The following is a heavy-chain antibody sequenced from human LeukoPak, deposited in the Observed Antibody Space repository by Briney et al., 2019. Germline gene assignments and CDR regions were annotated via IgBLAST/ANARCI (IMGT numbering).Heavy chain of an antibody. J-gene: IGHJ6*02. V-gene: IGHV2-70*11. CDR3: ARSYYHYGMDV. Sequence: SGPALVKPTQTLTLTCTFSGFSLRTSGMCVSWIRQPPGKALDWVARIDWDDDKHYSTSLKTRLNISKDTSKNQVVLTMTNMDPVDTATYFCARSYYHYGMDVWGQGTTVTVSS. CDR2: IDWDDDK. CDR1: GFSLRTSGMC.